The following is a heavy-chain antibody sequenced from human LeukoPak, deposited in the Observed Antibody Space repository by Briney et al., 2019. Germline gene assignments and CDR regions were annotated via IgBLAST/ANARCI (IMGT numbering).Heavy chain of an antibody. Sequence: SETLSLTCIVSGGSVSSSTYFWGWIRQPPGKGLEWIGSSYYDGTTYYSSSLKSRVTISVDTSKNQFSLKLSSVTAADTAVYYCASYYDFWSGYSAWGQGTLVTVSS. D-gene: IGHD3-3*01. CDR1: GGSVSSSTYF. CDR2: SYYDGTT. CDR3: ASYYDFWSGYSA. V-gene: IGHV4-39*07. J-gene: IGHJ5*02.